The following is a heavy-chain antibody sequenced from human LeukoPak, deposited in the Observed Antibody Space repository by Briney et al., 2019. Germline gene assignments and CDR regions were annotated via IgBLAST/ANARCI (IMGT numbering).Heavy chain of an antibody. CDR3: ARVPGRYYDFWGGYYSYYYGMDV. Sequence: SSETLSLTCAVYGGSFSGYYWSWIRQPPGKGLEWIGEISHSGSTNYNPSLKSRVTISVDTSKNQFSLKLSSVTAADTAVYYCARVPGRYYDFWGGYYSYYYGMDVWGQGTTVTVSS. CDR2: ISHSGST. CDR1: GGSFSGYY. D-gene: IGHD3-3*01. V-gene: IGHV4-34*01. J-gene: IGHJ6*02.